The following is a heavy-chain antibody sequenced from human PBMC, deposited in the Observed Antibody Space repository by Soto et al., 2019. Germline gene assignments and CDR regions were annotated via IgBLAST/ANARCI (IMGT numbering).Heavy chain of an antibody. V-gene: IGHV3-11*01. CDR3: AKRITIFGVVIPVWFDL. CDR2: ISSSGSTI. J-gene: IGHJ5*02. Sequence: GGSLRLSCAASGFTFSDYYMSWIRQAPGKGLEWVSYISSSGSTIYYADSVKGRFTISRDNAKNSLYLQMNSLRAEDTAVYYCAKRITIFGVVIPVWFDLWGQGTLVTVSS. D-gene: IGHD3-3*01. CDR1: GFTFSDYY.